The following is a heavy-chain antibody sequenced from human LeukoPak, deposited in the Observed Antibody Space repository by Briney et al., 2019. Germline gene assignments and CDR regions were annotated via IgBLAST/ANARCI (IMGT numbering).Heavy chain of an antibody. CDR1: GYTLTELS. V-gene: IGHV1-24*01. CDR2: FDPEDGET. CDR3: ATPRPYSSSWSFDY. Sequence: ASVKVSCKVSGYTLTELSMHWVRQAPGKGLEWMGGFDPEDGETIYAQKFQGRVTMTEDTSTDTAYMELSSLRSEDTAVYYCATPRPYSSSWSFDYWGQGTLVTVSS. D-gene: IGHD6-13*01. J-gene: IGHJ4*02.